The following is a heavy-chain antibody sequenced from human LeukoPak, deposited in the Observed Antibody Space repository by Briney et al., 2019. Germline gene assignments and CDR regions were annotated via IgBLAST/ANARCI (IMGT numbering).Heavy chain of an antibody. V-gene: IGHV3-7*01. CDR1: GFTFSGYW. D-gene: IGHD3-22*01. Sequence: GGSLRLSCAASGFTFSGYWMQWVRQAPGKGLQWVANINYGGSDRYYVDSVKGRFTISRDNAKNSLYLQMNSLRAEDTAVYYCARQSGNYDSSGYYDVYFDYWGQGTLVTVSS. CDR2: INYGGSDR. CDR3: ARQSGNYDSSGYYDVYFDY. J-gene: IGHJ4*02.